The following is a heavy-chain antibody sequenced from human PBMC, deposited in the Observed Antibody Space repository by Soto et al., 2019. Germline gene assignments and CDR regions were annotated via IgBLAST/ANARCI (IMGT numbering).Heavy chain of an antibody. V-gene: IGHV3-23*01. CDR2: FRTGGDDGTT. Sequence: XGCLRVPSAASGFTFRSYSMSWVRQAPGKGLDWVSGFRTGGDDGTTYYADSVKGRFTISRDNSKNTLFLQMNSLRAEDTAIYYCAKKVNSGPGSQYFDYWGQGTLVTVSS. CDR1: GFTFRSYS. J-gene: IGHJ4*02. CDR3: AKKVNSGPGSQYFDY. D-gene: IGHD3-10*01.